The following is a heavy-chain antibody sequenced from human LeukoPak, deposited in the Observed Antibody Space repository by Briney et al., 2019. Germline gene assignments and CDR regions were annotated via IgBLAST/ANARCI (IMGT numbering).Heavy chain of an antibody. CDR2: INPSGGST. CDR1: GYTFTSYY. Sequence: GASVKVSCKASGYTFTSYYMYWVRQAPGQGLEWMGIINPSGGSTSYAQKFQGRVTMTRDTSTSTAYMELRSLRSDDTAVYYCARDSLGGYGDYIDYWGQGTLVTVSS. J-gene: IGHJ4*02. V-gene: IGHV1-46*01. CDR3: ARDSLGGYGDYIDY. D-gene: IGHD4-17*01.